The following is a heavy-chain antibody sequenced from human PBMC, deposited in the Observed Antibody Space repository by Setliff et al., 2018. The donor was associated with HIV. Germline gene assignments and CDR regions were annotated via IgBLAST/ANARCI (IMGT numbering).Heavy chain of an antibody. CDR1: GGSISSGSYY. V-gene: IGHV4-39*01. Sequence: SETLSLTCTVSGGSISSGSYYWSWIRQPPGKGLEWIGSIYYSGSTYYNPSLKSRVTISVDTSKNQFSLNLTSMTAADSAVYYCARSGCKGGSCWSHSVMVYWGQGALVTVSS. J-gene: IGHJ4*02. D-gene: IGHD2-15*01. CDR3: ARSGCKGGSCWSHSVMVY. CDR2: IYYSGST.